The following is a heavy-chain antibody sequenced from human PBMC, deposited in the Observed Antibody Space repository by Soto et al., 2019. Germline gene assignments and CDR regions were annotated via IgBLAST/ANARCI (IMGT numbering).Heavy chain of an antibody. CDR2: INHSGST. Sequence: SETLSLTCAVYGGSFSGYYWSWIRQPPGKGLEWIGEINHSGSTNYNPSLKSRVTISVDTSKNQFSLKLSSVTAADTAVYYCARTPDIVATITGLNWFDPWGQGTLVTVSS. J-gene: IGHJ5*02. CDR1: GGSFSGYY. V-gene: IGHV4-34*01. CDR3: ARTPDIVATITGLNWFDP. D-gene: IGHD5-12*01.